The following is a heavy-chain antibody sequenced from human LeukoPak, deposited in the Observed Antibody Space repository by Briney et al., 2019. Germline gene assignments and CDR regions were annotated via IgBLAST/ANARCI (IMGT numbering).Heavy chain of an antibody. Sequence: GGSLRLSCAPSGFTFSSYEMNWVRQAPGKGLEWVSYISGSGSTIYYADSVKGRFTIPRDNAKNSLYLQMNSLRAEDMAVYYCARGPGSGLGMTRYFDYWGQGTLVTVSS. CDR1: GFTFSSYE. D-gene: IGHD7-27*01. V-gene: IGHV3-48*03. CDR2: ISGSGSTI. J-gene: IGHJ4*02. CDR3: ARGPGSGLGMTRYFDY.